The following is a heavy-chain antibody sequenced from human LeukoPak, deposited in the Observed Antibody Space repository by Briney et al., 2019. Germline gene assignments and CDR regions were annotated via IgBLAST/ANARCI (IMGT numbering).Heavy chain of an antibody. J-gene: IGHJ6*03. CDR1: GFSVSDSY. CDR3: ARGENYYFHTDV. CDR2: LYSGGDT. V-gene: IGHV3-66*02. Sequence: GGSLRLSCAASGFSVSDSYMSWVRQAPGKGLEWVSILYSGGDTYYSASVRGRFTITRDNSKNTLYLQMNTLSAADTAVYFCARGENYYFHTDVWGKGATVTVSS. D-gene: IGHD2/OR15-2a*01.